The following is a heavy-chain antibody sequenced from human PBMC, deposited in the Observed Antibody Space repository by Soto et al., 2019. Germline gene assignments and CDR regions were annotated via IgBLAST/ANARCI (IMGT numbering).Heavy chain of an antibody. J-gene: IGHJ6*02. CDR1: GYSFSSYW. D-gene: IGHD6-19*01. Sequence: GESLKISCKGSGYSFSSYWIGWVRQMPGKGLEWMGIIYPGDSDTRYSPSFQGQVTISADKSISTAYLQWSSLKASDTAMYYCARRCSSGWPQHCYYGMDVWGQGTTVTVSS. V-gene: IGHV5-51*01. CDR2: IYPGDSDT. CDR3: ARRCSSGWPQHCYYGMDV.